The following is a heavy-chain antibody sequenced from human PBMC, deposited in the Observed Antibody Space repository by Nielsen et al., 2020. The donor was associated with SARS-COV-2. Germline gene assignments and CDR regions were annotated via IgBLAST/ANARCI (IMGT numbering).Heavy chain of an antibody. CDR2: IIPIFGTA. V-gene: IGHV1-69*13. D-gene: IGHD3-3*01. J-gene: IGHJ3*02. Sequence: SVKVSCKASGGTFSSYAISWVRQAPGQGLEWMGGIIPIFGTANYAQKFQGRVTITADESTSTAYMELSSLRSEDTAVYYCARSYDFWSGYYASDAFDIWGQGTTVTVSS. CDR1: GGTFSSYA. CDR3: ARSYDFWSGYYASDAFDI.